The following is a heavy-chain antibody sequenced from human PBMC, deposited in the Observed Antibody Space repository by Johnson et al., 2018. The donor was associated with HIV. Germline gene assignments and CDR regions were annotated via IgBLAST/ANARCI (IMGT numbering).Heavy chain of an antibody. CDR3: ARDSTPWGGDHVAYAFDI. D-gene: IGHD3-10*01. Sequence: QVQLVESGGGVVRPGESLRLSCAASTFTFSGYALHWVRQAPGKGLEWVALISHDGTTTAYADSVKGRFTISRDNSKNTLYLQMNSLRAEDTALYYCARDSTPWGGDHVAYAFDIWGRGTMVTVSS. CDR1: TFTFSGYA. J-gene: IGHJ3*02. V-gene: IGHV3-30*04. CDR2: ISHDGTTT.